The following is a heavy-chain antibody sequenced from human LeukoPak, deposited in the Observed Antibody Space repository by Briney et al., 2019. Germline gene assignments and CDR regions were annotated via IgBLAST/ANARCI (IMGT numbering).Heavy chain of an antibody. D-gene: IGHD2/OR15-2a*01. Sequence: GGSLRLSCTVSGFTVSSNSMSWVRQAPGKGLEWVSFIYSDNTHYSDSVKGRFTISRDNSKNTLYLQMNSLRAEDTAVYYCARLFTFSRYDYWGQGTLVTVSS. V-gene: IGHV3-53*01. CDR1: GFTVSSNS. CDR3: ARLFTFSRYDY. CDR2: IYSDNT. J-gene: IGHJ4*02.